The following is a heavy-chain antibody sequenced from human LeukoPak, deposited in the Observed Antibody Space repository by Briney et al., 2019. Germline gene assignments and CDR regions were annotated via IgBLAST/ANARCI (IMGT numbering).Heavy chain of an antibody. D-gene: IGHD1-26*01. V-gene: IGHV1-69*04. CDR1: GGTFSSYA. CDR3: ARVQWEPYYYYYYYMDV. CDR2: TIPILGIA. J-gene: IGHJ6*03. Sequence: SVKVSCKASGGTFSSYAISWVRQAPGQGLEWMGRTIPILGIANYAQKFQGRVTITADKSTSTAYMELSSLRSEDTAVYYCARVQWEPYYYYYYYMDVWGKGTTVTVSS.